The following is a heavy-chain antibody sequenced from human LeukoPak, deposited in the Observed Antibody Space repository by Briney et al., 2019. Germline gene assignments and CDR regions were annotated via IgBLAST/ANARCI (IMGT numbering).Heavy chain of an antibody. V-gene: IGHV1-8*01. Sequence: GASVKVSCKASGYTFTSYDINWVRQATGQGLEWMGWVNPNSGNTGYAQKFQGRVTVTRNTSISTAYMELSSLRSEDTAVYYCRLTGYGDAFDIWGQGTMVTVSS. D-gene: IGHD3-9*01. CDR2: VNPNSGNT. CDR1: GYTFTSYD. J-gene: IGHJ3*02. CDR3: RLTGYGDAFDI.